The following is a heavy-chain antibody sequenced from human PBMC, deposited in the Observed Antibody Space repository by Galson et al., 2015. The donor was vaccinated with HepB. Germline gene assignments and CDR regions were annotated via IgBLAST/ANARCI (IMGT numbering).Heavy chain of an antibody. CDR1: GFTFSSYG. CDR2: IWYDGSNK. V-gene: IGHV3-33*08. D-gene: IGHD2-15*01. J-gene: IGHJ3*02. Sequence: SLRLSCAASGFTFSSYGMHWVRQAPGKGLEWVAVIWYDGSNKYYADSVKGRFTISRDNSKNTLYLQMNSLRAEDTAVYYCARVYCSGGSCDGGAFDIWGQGTMVTVSS. CDR3: ARVYCSGGSCDGGAFDI.